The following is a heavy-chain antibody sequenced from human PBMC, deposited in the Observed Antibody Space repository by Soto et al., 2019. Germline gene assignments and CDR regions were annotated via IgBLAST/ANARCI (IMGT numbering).Heavy chain of an antibody. CDR3: AREGLVLAAAISDDACDI. CDR2: IKQDGSDK. Sequence: EVQLVESGGGLVQPGGSLRLSCAASGFTFSNYYMSWVRQAPGKGLEWVANIKQDGSDKFYVDSVKGRFTISRDNAENALYLQMNSLRVEDTAVYYCAREGLVLAAAISDDACDIWGQGTSVTISS. D-gene: IGHD6-13*01. V-gene: IGHV3-7*01. CDR1: GFTFSNYY. J-gene: IGHJ3*02.